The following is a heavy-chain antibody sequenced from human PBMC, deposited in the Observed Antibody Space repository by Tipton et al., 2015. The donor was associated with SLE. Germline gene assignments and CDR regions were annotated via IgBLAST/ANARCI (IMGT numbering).Heavy chain of an antibody. V-gene: IGHV4-59*12. CDR2: VFYTGIT. Sequence: TLSLTCSVSGGSISSYYWSWIRQPPGKGLQWIGHVFYTGITNYNPSLESRVTISVDTSKNQFSLKLSSVTAADTAVYYCAKGRQKNYADHAYWGQGTLVTVSS. D-gene: IGHD4-17*01. J-gene: IGHJ4*02. CDR1: GGSISSYY. CDR3: AKGRQKNYADHAY.